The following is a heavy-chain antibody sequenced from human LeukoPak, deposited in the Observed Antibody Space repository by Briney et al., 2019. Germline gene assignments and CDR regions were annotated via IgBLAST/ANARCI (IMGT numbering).Heavy chain of an antibody. V-gene: IGHV3-53*01. CDR1: GFAVGSNY. Sequence: GGSLRLSCVASGFAVGSNYMSWVRQAPGKGLVWVSLIYSGGAIRYADSVKGRFTISRDSSKNTLFLQMNDLTVEDTARYYCARRPGNWGQGILVTVSS. CDR3: ARRPGN. CDR2: IYSGGAI. J-gene: IGHJ4*02. D-gene: IGHD1-14*01.